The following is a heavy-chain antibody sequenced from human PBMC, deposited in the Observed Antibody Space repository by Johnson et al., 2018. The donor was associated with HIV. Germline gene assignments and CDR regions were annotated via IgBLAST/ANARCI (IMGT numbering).Heavy chain of an antibody. V-gene: IGHV3-66*02. CDR3: ARGPILEWLSGDGFDM. J-gene: IGHJ3*02. Sequence: EQLVESGGGLVQPGGSLRLSCAVSGFTVSTNYMSWVRQTPGKGLEWVSVIYSGGSTYYADSVKGRFTISRDNSKNTPYLQMNSLRVEDTAMYYCARGPILEWLSGDGFDMWGQGTKVTV. CDR1: GFTVSTNY. D-gene: IGHD3-3*01. CDR2: IYSGGST.